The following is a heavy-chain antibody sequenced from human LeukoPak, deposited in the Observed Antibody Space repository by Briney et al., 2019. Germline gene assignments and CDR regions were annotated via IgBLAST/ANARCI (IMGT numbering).Heavy chain of an antibody. J-gene: IGHJ6*02. V-gene: IGHV3-23*01. CDR3: AKISLSDYGDYGADLTYYYYYYGMDV. D-gene: IGHD4-17*01. CDR2: ISGSGGST. Sequence: GGSLRLSCAASGFTFSSYAMSWVRQAPGKGLEWVSAISGSGGSTYYADSVKGRFTISRDNSKNTLYLQMNSLRAEDTAVYYCAKISLSDYGDYGADLTYYYYYYGMDVWGQGTTVTVSS. CDR1: GFTFSSYA.